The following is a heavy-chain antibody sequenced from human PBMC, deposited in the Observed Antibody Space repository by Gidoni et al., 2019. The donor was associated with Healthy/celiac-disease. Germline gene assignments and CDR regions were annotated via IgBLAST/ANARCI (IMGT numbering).Heavy chain of an antibody. V-gene: IGHV3-21*01. D-gene: IGHD5-18*01. CDR1: GFTFSSYS. Sequence: EVQLVESGGGLVKPGGSLRLSCAASGFTFSSYSMNWVRQAPGKGLEWVSSISSSSSSIYYADSVKGRFTISRDNAKNSLYLQMNSLRAEDTAVYYCARLYTAMVPANDGYYGMDVWGQGTTVTVSS. J-gene: IGHJ6*02. CDR2: ISSSSSSI. CDR3: ARLYTAMVPANDGYYGMDV.